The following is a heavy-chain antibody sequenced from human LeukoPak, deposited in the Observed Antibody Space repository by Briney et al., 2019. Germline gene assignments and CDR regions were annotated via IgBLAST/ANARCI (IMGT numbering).Heavy chain of an antibody. V-gene: IGHV3-23*01. J-gene: IGHJ4*02. CDR2: ISGSGGST. CDR3: AKLRGGYLREIDY. D-gene: IGHD5-12*01. Sequence: GGSLRLSCAAYGFTFSSYAMSWVRQAPGKGLEWVSAISGSGGSTYYADSVKGRFTISRDNSKNRLYLQMNSLRAEDTAVYYVAKLRGGYLREIDYWGQGTLVTVS. CDR1: GFTFSSYA.